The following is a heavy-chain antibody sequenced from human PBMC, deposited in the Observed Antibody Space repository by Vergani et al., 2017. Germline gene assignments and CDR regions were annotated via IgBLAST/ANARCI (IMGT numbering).Heavy chain of an antibody. CDR2: IQYDGSDI. V-gene: IGHV3-30*02. D-gene: IGHD3-10*01. CDR1: GFSVSNSG. Sequence: QVQLVESGGGVFQPGGSLRLSCVASGFSVSNSGMHCVRQTPGKGLEWVAFIQYDGSDIFYADFVEGRFTISRDNSKNSLYLQMRSLRFDDTAVYYCANEGSANRIRGWLDHWGQGALVTVAS. J-gene: IGHJ4*02. CDR3: ANEGSANRIRGWLDH.